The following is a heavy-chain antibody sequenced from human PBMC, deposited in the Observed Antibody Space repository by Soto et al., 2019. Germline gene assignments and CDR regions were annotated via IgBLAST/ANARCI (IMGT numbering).Heavy chain of an antibody. CDR3: ARDYYRFNSGYGFSMDV. D-gene: IGHD5-12*01. J-gene: IGHJ6*02. CDR2: ISYDGSNK. Sequence: QVQLVESGGGVVQPGRSLRLSCAASGFTFSSYAMHWVRQAPGKGLEWVAVISYDGSNKYYADSVKGRFTISRDNSTNTPYLQMSSLRAEDTAVYYCARDYYRFNSGYGFSMDVWGQGTTVTVSS. CDR1: GFTFSSYA. V-gene: IGHV3-30-3*01.